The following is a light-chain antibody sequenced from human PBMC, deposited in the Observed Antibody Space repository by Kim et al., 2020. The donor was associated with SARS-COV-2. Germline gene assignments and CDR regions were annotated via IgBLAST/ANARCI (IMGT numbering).Light chain of an antibody. Sequence: QSALTQPASVSGSPGQSITISCTGTSSLVGDYNYVSWYQQHPDKAPTLMIYDVTYRPSGVSTRFSGSRSGNTAFLTISGLQAADEADYYCTSYTGADTVVFGGGTQLTVL. V-gene: IGLV2-14*03. CDR3: TSYTGADTVV. CDR1: SSLVGDYNY. CDR2: DVT. J-gene: IGLJ3*02.